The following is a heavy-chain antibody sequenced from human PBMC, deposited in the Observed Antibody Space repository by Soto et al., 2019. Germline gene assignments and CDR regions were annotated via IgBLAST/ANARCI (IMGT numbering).Heavy chain of an antibody. CDR2: ISAYNGNT. V-gene: IGHV1-18*01. D-gene: IGHD2-15*01. CDR3: ARDGDLLGYCSGGSCYSSA. CDR1: GYTFTSYG. J-gene: IGHJ5*02. Sequence: QVQLVQSGAEVKKPGASVKVSCKASGYTFTSYGISWVRQAPGQGLEWMGWISAYNGNTDYAQKLQGRVTMTTDTSTSTAYMELRSLRSDDTAVYYCARDGDLLGYCSGGSCYSSAWGQGTLVTVSS.